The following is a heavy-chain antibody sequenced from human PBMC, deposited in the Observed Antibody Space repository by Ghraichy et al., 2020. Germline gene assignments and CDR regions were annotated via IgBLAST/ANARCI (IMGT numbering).Heavy chain of an antibody. CDR3: ARETKQWLPQPRFDY. V-gene: IGHV3-21*01. D-gene: IGHD6-19*01. Sequence: GGSLRLSCAASGFTFSSYSMNWVRQAPGKGLEWVSSISSSSSYIYYADSVKGRFTISRDNAKNSLYLQMNSLRAEDTAVYYCARETKQWLPQPRFDYWGQGTLVTVSS. CDR2: ISSSSSYI. J-gene: IGHJ4*02. CDR1: GFTFSSYS.